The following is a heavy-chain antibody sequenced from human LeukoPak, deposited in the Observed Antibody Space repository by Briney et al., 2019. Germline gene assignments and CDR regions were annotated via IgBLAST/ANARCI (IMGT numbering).Heavy chain of an antibody. D-gene: IGHD6-19*01. J-gene: IGHJ4*02. CDR2: IYHSGST. CDR1: GDSINNYY. CDR3: ARADQRLYTSGWTYHFDF. Sequence: SETLSLTCTVSGDSINNYYWSWIRQPPGKRLEYIGYIYHSGSTNYNPSLKSRVTISVDTSRNQFSLRLSSVTAADTAVYYCARADQRLYTSGWTYHFDFWGQGSLVTVSS. V-gene: IGHV4-59*01.